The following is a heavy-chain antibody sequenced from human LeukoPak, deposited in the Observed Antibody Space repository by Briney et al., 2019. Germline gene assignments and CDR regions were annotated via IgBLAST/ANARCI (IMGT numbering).Heavy chain of an antibody. Sequence: PGRSLSLSCAASGFSFDTYAMHWVRQAPGQGLEWVALIWHDGSHKFYSNSVRGQFTISRDNSKNTVYLQMNNLRTDDTAVYYCARADHSSGGLARFDPWGQGTLVTVSS. CDR2: IWHDGSHK. D-gene: IGHD3-22*01. CDR3: ARADHSSGGLARFDP. CDR1: GFSFDTYA. V-gene: IGHV3-33*01. J-gene: IGHJ5*02.